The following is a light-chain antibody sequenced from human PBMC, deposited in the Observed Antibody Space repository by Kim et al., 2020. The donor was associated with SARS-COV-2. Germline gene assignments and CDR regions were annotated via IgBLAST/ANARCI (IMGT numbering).Light chain of an antibody. CDR1: NIGSKS. V-gene: IGLV3-21*04. CDR2: YDS. J-gene: IGLJ3*02. Sequence: SYELTQPPSVSVAPGKTAMITCGGNNIGSKSVHWYQQKPGQAPVLVIYYDSDRPSGIPERFSGSNSGNTATLTISRVEAGDEADYYCQVWDSSSDHHWVFGGGTQLTVL. CDR3: QVWDSSSDHHWV.